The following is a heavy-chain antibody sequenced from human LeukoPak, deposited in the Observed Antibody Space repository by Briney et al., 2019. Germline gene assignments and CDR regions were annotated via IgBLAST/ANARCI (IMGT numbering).Heavy chain of an antibody. CDR2: IKQGGSEK. V-gene: IGHV3-7*01. CDR1: GFTFSSYW. Sequence: LAGGSLRLSCAASGFTFSSYWMSWVRQAPGKGLEWVANIKQGGSEKYYVDSVKGRFTISRDNAKNSLYLQMNSLRAEDTAVYYCAELGITMIGGVWGKGTTVTISS. CDR3: AELGITMIGGV. D-gene: IGHD3-10*02. J-gene: IGHJ6*04.